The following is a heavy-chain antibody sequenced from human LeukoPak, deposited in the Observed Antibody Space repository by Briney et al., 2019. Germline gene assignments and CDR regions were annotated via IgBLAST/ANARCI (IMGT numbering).Heavy chain of an antibody. CDR3: ASGEGGIAVAGNAFDI. CDR1: GYTFTGYY. Sequence: ASVKVSCKASGYTFTGYYMHWVRQAPGQGLEWMGWISAYNGNTNYAQKLQGRVTMTTDTSTSTAYMGLRSLRSDDTAVYYCASGEGGIAVAGNAFDIWGQGTMVTVSS. V-gene: IGHV1-18*04. CDR2: ISAYNGNT. J-gene: IGHJ3*02. D-gene: IGHD6-19*01.